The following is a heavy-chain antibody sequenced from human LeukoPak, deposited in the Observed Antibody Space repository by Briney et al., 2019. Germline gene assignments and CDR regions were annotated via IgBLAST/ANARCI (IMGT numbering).Heavy chain of an antibody. J-gene: IGHJ3*02. Sequence: ASVKVSCKASGGTFSSYAISWVRQAPGQGLEWMGGIIPIFGTANYAQKFQGRVTITADESTSTAYMELSSLRSEDTAVYYCAREMVVAATLSSRSAFDIWGQGTMVTVSS. CDR2: IIPIFGTA. CDR3: AREMVVAATLSSRSAFDI. CDR1: GGTFSSYA. D-gene: IGHD2-15*01. V-gene: IGHV1-69*13.